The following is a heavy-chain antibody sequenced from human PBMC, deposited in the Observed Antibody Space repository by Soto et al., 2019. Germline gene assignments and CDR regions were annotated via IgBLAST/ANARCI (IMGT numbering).Heavy chain of an antibody. Sequence: KTSETLSLTCTFSVGSVSNSNYYWGWIRQSPGKGLEWIGSVYYRGRSYSKSSVKSRVTISVDTSKNQFSLNLNSVTASDTAVYYCVSQRTSVLTQAYFDYWGPGALVTVS. V-gene: IGHV4-39*01. J-gene: IGHJ4*02. CDR2: VYYRGRS. CDR1: VGSVSNSNYY. CDR3: VSQRTSVLTQAYFDY. D-gene: IGHD2-8*01.